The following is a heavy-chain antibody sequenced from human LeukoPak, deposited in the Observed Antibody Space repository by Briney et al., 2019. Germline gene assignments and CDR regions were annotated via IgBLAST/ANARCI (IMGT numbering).Heavy chain of an antibody. D-gene: IGHD3-22*01. V-gene: IGHV3-53*01. Sequence: GGSLRLFCAASGFTVSSNDMSWVRQAPGKGLEWVSVIYSGGRTFYADSVKGRFTISRDNSKNTLYLQMNSLRAEDTAVYYCAIYDSSGYYNYWGQGTLVTVSS. J-gene: IGHJ4*02. CDR3: AIYDSSGYYNY. CDR2: IYSGGRT. CDR1: GFTVSSND.